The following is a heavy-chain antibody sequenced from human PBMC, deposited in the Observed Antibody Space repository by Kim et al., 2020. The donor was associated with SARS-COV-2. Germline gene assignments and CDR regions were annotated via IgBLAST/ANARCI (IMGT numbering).Heavy chain of an antibody. D-gene: IGHD5-18*01. J-gene: IGHJ6*02. CDR3: ATVPGWIQLSYGMDV. V-gene: IGHV1-24*01. Sequence: QKFQGRVTMTEDTSTDTAYMELSSLRSEDTAVYYCATVPGWIQLSYGMDVWGQGTTVTVSS.